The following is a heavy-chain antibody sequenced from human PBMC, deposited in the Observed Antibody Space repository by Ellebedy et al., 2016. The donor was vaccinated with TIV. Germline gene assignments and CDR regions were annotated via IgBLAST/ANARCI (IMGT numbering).Heavy chain of an antibody. D-gene: IGHD6-19*01. V-gene: IGHV4-4*07. CDR1: GASVSSYH. Sequence: MPSETLSLTCTVSGASVSSYHWTWVRQPAGKGLEWIGRFHTRGRTDYNPSLRSRVLMSLDTSKNQFSLRLTSVSAADTAIYYCATLPKDKSGWYPDYWGQGALVTVSS. CDR2: FHTRGRT. J-gene: IGHJ4*02. CDR3: ATLPKDKSGWYPDY.